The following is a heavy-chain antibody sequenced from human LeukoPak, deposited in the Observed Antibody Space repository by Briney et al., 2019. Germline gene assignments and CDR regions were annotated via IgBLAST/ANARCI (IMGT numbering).Heavy chain of an antibody. J-gene: IGHJ4*02. Sequence: PSETLSLTCAVYGGSFSGYYWSWIRQPPGKGLEWIGEINHSGSTNYNPSLKSRVTISVDTSKNQFSLKLSSVTAADTAVYYCARGSSRRDFDYWGQGTLVTVSS. CDR1: GGSFSGYY. CDR3: ARGSSRRDFDY. V-gene: IGHV4-34*01. CDR2: INHSGST.